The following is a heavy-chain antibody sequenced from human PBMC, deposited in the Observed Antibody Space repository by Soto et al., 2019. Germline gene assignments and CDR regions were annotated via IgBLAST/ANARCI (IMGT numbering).Heavy chain of an antibody. J-gene: IGHJ4*02. CDR3: VKGAWGTVVDY. D-gene: IGHD1-1*01. Sequence: EVQVLESGGGLVQPGGSLRLSCAASAFTFSGSAMTWVRQAPGKGLEWLSTITKTGDDTYYADSVKGRFTISRDDSKNTVYLQMSGLRVEDTAVYHCVKGAWGTVVDYWGQGTPVIVSS. V-gene: IGHV3-23*01. CDR1: AFTFSGSA. CDR2: ITKTGDDT.